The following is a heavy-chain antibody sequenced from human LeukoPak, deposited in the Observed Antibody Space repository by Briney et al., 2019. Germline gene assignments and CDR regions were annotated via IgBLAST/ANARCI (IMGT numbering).Heavy chain of an antibody. V-gene: IGHV1-69*05. Sequence: SVKVSCKASGGTFSSYAISWVRQAPGQGLEWMGRIIPIFGTANYAQKFQGRVTITTDESTSTAYMGFSSLRSMDTAVYNCAGGTYSSSSGGVDYWGQGTLVTVSS. CDR1: GGTFSSYA. CDR2: IIPIFGTA. J-gene: IGHJ4*02. CDR3: AGGTYSSSSGGVDY. D-gene: IGHD6-6*01.